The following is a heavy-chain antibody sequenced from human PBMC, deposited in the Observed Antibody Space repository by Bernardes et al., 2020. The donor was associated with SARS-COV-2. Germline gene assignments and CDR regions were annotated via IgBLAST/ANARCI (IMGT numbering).Heavy chain of an antibody. CDR1: VGSMTGYY. CDR2: IHTSAST. J-gene: IGHJ4*02. Sequence: EPLSLTCTVAVGSMTGYYWAWIRPPAGKGLEWLGRIHTSASTPYKTPLGSRVTMSEDASKNQFYLKLTSVTAADTALYFCAREVPGAASRDYLDNWGQGILVTVSS. D-gene: IGHD3-10*01. CDR3: AREVPGAASRDYLDN. V-gene: IGHV4-4*07.